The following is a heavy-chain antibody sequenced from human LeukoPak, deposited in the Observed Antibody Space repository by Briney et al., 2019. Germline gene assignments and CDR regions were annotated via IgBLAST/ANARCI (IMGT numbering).Heavy chain of an antibody. CDR2: INHSGSA. CDR3: ARGYGSSDI. D-gene: IGHD6-6*01. J-gene: IGHJ3*02. Sequence: SETLSLTCAVYGGSFSGYYWSWIRQPPGKGLEWIGEINHSGSANYNPSLKSRVTISVDTSKNQFSLKLSSVTAADTAVYYCARGYGSSDIWGQGTMVTVSS. CDR1: GGSFSGYY. V-gene: IGHV4-34*01.